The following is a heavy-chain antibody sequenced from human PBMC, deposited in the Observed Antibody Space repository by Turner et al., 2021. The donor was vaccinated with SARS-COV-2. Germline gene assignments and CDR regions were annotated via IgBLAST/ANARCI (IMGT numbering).Heavy chain of an antibody. J-gene: IGHJ5*02. Sequence: QVQLVQSGAELKRPGASVKFSCNASDTIFSENHIHWVRQAPGQGLEWMGRINTNSGGTEFEQTVRGRITLTRDTSIRTVYMELNSLRSNDTAVYYCVAYTVTRRKGWFDPWGQGTTVTVSS. V-gene: IGHV1-2*06. D-gene: IGHD4-17*01. CDR3: VAYTVTRRKGWFDP. CDR1: DTIFSENH. CDR2: INTNSGGT.